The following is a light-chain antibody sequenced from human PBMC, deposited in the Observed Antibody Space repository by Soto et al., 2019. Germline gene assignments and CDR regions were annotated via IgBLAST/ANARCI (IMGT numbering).Light chain of an antibody. J-gene: IGLJ2*01. CDR1: NSDVGNYNL. Sequence: QSALTQSASVSGSPGQSITISCTGTNSDVGNYNLVSWYQQHPDKAPKLIIYEGSKRPSGVSNRFSGSKSGNTASLTISGLQAEDEADYYCCSYAGSTTFVVFGGGTKVTVL. CDR2: EGS. V-gene: IGLV2-23*03. CDR3: CSYAGSTTFVV.